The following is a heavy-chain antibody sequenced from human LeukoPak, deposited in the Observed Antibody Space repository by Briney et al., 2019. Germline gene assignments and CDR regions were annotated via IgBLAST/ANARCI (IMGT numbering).Heavy chain of an antibody. CDR1: GFTFSDYW. V-gene: IGHV3-7*01. J-gene: IGHJ4*02. D-gene: IGHD7-27*01. CDR3: ARSIATGVDFFDC. Sequence: GGSLRLSCAASGFTFSDYWMSWVRQAPGKGLEWVADIKQDGSEKYYVDSVKGRFTISRDNAKNSLYLQMNSLRAEDTAVYYCARSIATGVDFFDCWGQGTLVTVSS. CDR2: IKQDGSEK.